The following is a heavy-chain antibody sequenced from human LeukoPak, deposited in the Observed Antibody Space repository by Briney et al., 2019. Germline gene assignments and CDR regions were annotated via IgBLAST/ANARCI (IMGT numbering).Heavy chain of an antibody. CDR2: IIPIFGTA. V-gene: IGHV1-69*06. CDR3: ARGGTVTAITLGAFDI. CDR1: GGTFISYA. J-gene: IGHJ3*02. D-gene: IGHD2-21*02. Sequence: ASVKVSCQASGGTFISYAISWVRQAPGQGLEWMGGIIPIFGTANHAQKFQGRVTITADKSTSTAYMELSSLRSEDTAVYYCARGGTVTAITLGAFDIWGQGTMVTVSS.